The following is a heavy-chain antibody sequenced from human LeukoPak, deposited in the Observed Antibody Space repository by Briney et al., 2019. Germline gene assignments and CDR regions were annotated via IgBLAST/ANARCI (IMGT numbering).Heavy chain of an antibody. V-gene: IGHV4-59*01. Sequence: SETLSLTCTVSGGSISSYFWTWIRQPPGKGLEWIGYIYYSGTTNYNPSLKSRVTISVDTSKNQFSLKLSPVIAADTAVYYCARARSRSGGSWGKGYYYYGMDVWGQGTTVTVSS. CDR1: GGSISSYF. CDR3: ARARSRSGGSWGKGYYYYGMDV. J-gene: IGHJ6*02. D-gene: IGHD2-15*01. CDR2: IYYSGTT.